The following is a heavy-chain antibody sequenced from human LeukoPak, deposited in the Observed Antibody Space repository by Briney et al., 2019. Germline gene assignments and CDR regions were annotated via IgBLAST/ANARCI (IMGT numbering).Heavy chain of an antibody. D-gene: IGHD7-27*01. V-gene: IGHV3-43*02. CDR2: PSGDGGTT. J-gene: IGHJ3*02. CDR1: AFPFNDYS. Sequence: GGSLTLFCATSAFPFNDYSMDWARQGPGKSLEWIPFPSGDGGTTDYVDSVKGRFTFSRANNNNSLYMQVNSLRHEDLALYYCIRAGRGDKYDVFDSWGQGRMVTVSS. CDR3: IRAGRGDKYDVFDS.